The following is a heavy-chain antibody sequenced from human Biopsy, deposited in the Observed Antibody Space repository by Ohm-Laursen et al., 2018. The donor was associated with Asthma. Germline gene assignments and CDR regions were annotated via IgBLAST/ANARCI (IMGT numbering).Heavy chain of an antibody. D-gene: IGHD6-19*01. CDR2: IFYSGAT. CDR1: GGSVGSDKYY. CDR3: ARGDSSGWSHYYFDY. Sequence: SETLSLTCSVSGGSVGSDKYYWSWIRQPPGKGLEWIAYIFYSGATNYNPALKSRVAQSIDTSKSQFSQRLNSLSAADTAVYYCARGDSSGWSHYYFDYWGQGTLVTVSS. J-gene: IGHJ4*02. V-gene: IGHV4-61*01.